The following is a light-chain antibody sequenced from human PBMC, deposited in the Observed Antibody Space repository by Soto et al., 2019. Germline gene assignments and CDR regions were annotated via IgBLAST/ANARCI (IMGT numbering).Light chain of an antibody. J-gene: IGKJ5*01. V-gene: IGKV3-20*01. CDR2: GAS. Sequence: EIVLTQSPGTLSLSPGERATLSCRASQSVSSSYLAWYQQKPGQAPRLLIYGASSSATGIPDRFSGSGSGTDFTLTISRLEPEYCAVYYCQQYGSSLFTFGQGTRLEIK. CDR1: QSVSSSY. CDR3: QQYGSSLFT.